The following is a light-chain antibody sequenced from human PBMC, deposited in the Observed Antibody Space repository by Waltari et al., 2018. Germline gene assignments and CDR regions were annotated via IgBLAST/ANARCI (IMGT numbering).Light chain of an antibody. CDR2: DAS. CDR1: HSVSRY. CDR3: QQRSNWPLT. Sequence: SCRASHSVSRYLAWYQQKPGQAPRLRIYDASNRATGIPARFSGSGSGTDFTLTISSLGPEDFAVYYCQQRSNWPLTFGGGTKVEIK. V-gene: IGKV3-11*01. J-gene: IGKJ4*01.